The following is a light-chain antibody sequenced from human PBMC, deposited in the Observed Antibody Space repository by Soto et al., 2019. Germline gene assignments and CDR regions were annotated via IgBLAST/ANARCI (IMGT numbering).Light chain of an antibody. J-gene: IGLJ2*01. CDR2: DNN. CDR3: ATWDYSLTGEV. V-gene: IGLV1-51*01. CDR1: GSNIGNNY. Sequence: QSVLTQPPSVSAAPGQKVTISCSGSGSNIGNNYVSWYQQLPGTAPKLLIYDNNKRPSGIPDRFSGSKSGTSGTLDTTGLQTGDEADYYCATWDYSLTGEVFGGGTKLTVL.